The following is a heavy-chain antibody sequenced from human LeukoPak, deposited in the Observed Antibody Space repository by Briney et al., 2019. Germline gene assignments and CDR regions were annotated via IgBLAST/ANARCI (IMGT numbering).Heavy chain of an antibody. CDR2: IYYSGST. V-gene: IGHV4-59*12. Sequence: SETLSLTCTASGGSISSYYWSWIRQPPGKGLEWIGYIYYSGSTNYNPSLKSRVTISVDTSKNQFSLKLNSVTAADTAVYYCARPRTYCSSTSCHKGSLYYFDYWGQGTLVTVSS. D-gene: IGHD2-2*02. CDR3: ARPRTYCSSTSCHKGSLYYFDY. J-gene: IGHJ4*02. CDR1: GGSISSYY.